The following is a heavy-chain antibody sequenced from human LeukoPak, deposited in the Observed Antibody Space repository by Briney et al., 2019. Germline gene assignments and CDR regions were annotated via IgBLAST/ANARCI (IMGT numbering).Heavy chain of an antibody. CDR1: GFTFSSCA. CDR3: ARDRNTPIDY. CDR2: ITSSSSFI. J-gene: IGHJ4*02. V-gene: IGHV3-21*01. D-gene: IGHD5-18*01. Sequence: GGSLRLSCAASGFTFSSCAMSWLRQAPGKGLEWVSSITSSSSFIYYADSVKGRFTVSRDNAKNSLFLQMSSLRAEDTAVYYCARDRNTPIDYWGQGTLVTVSS.